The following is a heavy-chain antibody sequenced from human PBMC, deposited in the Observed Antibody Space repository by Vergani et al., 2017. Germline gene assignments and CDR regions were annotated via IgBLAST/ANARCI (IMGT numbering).Heavy chain of an antibody. CDR3: AKRARGFWSGYSGVDFDY. J-gene: IGHJ4*02. CDR1: GFTFSSYA. V-gene: IGHV3-23*01. D-gene: IGHD3-3*01. Sequence: EVQLLESGGGLVQPGGSLRLSCAASGFTFSSYAMSWVRQAPGKGLAWVSAISGSGGSKYYADSVKGRFTISRDNSKNTLYLQMNSLRAEDTAVYYCAKRARGFWSGYSGVDFDYWGQGTLVTVSS. CDR2: ISGSGGSK.